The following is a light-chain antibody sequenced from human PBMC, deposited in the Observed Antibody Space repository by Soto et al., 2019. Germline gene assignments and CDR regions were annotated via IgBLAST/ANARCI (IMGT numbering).Light chain of an antibody. CDR2: GAS. CDR1: QSVSGSY. CDR3: QQYGSSPGT. V-gene: IGKV3-20*01. Sequence: EIVLTQSPGTMSLSPGERATLSCRASQSVSGSYLAWYQQKPGQPPRLLIYGASSRASGIPDRFSGSGSGTDFTLTISRLEPEDFAVYYCQQYGSSPGTFGQGTKVDIK. J-gene: IGKJ1*01.